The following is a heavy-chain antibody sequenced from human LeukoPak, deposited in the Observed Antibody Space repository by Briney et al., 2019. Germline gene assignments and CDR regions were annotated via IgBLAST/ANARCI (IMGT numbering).Heavy chain of an antibody. D-gene: IGHD6-19*01. CDR1: GFSLSTSGVG. CDR2: IYWNDDK. CDR3: AHRARYSSGWYYFDY. Sequence: SGPTLVNPTQTLTLTCTFSGFSLSTSGVGVGWIRQPPGKALEWPVFIYWNDDKRYSPSLKSRLTITKDASKNQVVLTMTNMDPVDTATYYCAHRARYSSGWYYFDYWGQGTLVTVSS. J-gene: IGHJ4*02. V-gene: IGHV2-5*01.